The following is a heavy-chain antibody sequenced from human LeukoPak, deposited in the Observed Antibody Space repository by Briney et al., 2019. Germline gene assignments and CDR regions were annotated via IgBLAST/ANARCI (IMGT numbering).Heavy chain of an antibody. CDR3: ASVLSAWYDSSGLGMGHNWFDP. V-gene: IGHV4-4*07. J-gene: IGHJ5*02. CDR1: GGSISSYY. CDR2: IYTIGST. D-gene: IGHD3-22*01. Sequence: SETLSLTCTVSGGSISSYYWSWIRQPAGKGLEWIWRIYTIGSTNYNLSLKSRVTMSVAASNNQFSLRMSSVTAADPAVYYCASVLSAWYDSSGLGMGHNWFDPWGQGTLVTVSS.